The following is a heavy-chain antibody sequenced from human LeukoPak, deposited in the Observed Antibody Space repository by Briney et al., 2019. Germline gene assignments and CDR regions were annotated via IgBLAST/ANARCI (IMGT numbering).Heavy chain of an antibody. CDR2: ISYDGRNK. J-gene: IGHJ3*02. V-gene: IGHV3-30*04. CDR1: GFTFSSYA. Sequence: GGSLRLSCAASGFTFSSYAMHWVRQAPGKGLEWVTVISYDGRNKYYADSVKGRFTISRDNSKNTLDLQMNSLRAEDTAVYYCARAPMSYDSSGFGGAFDIWGQGTMVTVSS. CDR3: ARAPMSYDSSGFGGAFDI. D-gene: IGHD3-22*01.